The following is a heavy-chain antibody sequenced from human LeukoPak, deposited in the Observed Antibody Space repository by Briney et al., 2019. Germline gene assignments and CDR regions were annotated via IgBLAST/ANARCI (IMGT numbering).Heavy chain of an antibody. CDR3: ARGTRFITVAGTSLSFDP. J-gene: IGHJ5*02. CDR1: GFXFSSFF. Sequence: GGSLRLSCAASGFXFSSFFMHWVRQAPGKGLEYVSGISANGGRTYYANSVKGRFTISRDNSKNTLYLHLGSLRPEDMAVYYCARGTRFITVAGTSLSFDPWGQGILVIVSS. V-gene: IGHV3-64*01. D-gene: IGHD6-19*01. CDR2: ISANGGRT.